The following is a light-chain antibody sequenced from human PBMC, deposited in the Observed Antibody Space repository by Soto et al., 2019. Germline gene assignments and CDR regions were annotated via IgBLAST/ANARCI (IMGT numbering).Light chain of an antibody. CDR1: SRDIGSYNF. CDR3: CSYAGASSSLL. V-gene: IGLV2-11*01. J-gene: IGLJ3*02. Sequence: QSVLTQPRSVSGSPGQSVTISCTGSSRDIGSYNFVSWFQQDPGKAPKLIIYDVTKRPSGVPDRFSASKSGNTASLTISGLQAEDEADYYCCSYAGASSSLLFCGGTQLTVL. CDR2: DVT.